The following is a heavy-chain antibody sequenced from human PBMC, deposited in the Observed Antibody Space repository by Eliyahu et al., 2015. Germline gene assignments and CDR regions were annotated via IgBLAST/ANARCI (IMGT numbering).Heavy chain of an antibody. J-gene: IGHJ2*01. Sequence: QVQLQESGPGLVKPSXTLSLTCSVSGDSISSSYWSWIRQPPGKGLXWIXYIYYYSASTSYNPSLKSRVTISGDTSKNQLSLKLNSVTAADTAVYYCARLATTYWYFDLWGRGTLVTVSS. CDR1: GDSISSSY. CDR2: IYYYSAST. D-gene: IGHD2/OR15-2a*01. CDR3: ARLATTYWYFDL. V-gene: IGHV4-59*08.